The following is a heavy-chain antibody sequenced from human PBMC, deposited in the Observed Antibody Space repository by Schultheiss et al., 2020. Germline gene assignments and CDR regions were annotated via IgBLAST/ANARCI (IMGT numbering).Heavy chain of an antibody. Sequence: GGSLRLSCAASGFTFSSYAMSWVRQAPGKGLEWVSYISSSGSTIYYADSVKGRFTISRDNSKNTLYLQMNSLRAEDTAVYYCARDQELFDIWGQGTMVTVSS. J-gene: IGHJ3*02. V-gene: IGHV3-48*01. CDR3: ARDQELFDI. CDR1: GFTFSSYA. D-gene: IGHD1-26*01. CDR2: ISSSGSTI.